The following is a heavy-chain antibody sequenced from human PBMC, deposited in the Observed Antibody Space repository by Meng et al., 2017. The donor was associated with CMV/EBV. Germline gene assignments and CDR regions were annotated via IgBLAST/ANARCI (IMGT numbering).Heavy chain of an antibody. CDR2: IKSKYAGGTS. J-gene: IGHJ4*02. CDR3: TATHHSDSSGKY. Sequence: GQLVGSGGDSVKPGGSLRLSCAASGFSFSPTWMSWIRQAPGKGLEWVGRIKSKYAGGTSEYAAPVTGRFSISRDDSINTLYLQMNSLKTEDTAVYYCTATHHSDSSGKYWGQGTLVTVSS. V-gene: IGHV3-15*01. CDR1: GFSFSPTW. D-gene: IGHD3-22*01.